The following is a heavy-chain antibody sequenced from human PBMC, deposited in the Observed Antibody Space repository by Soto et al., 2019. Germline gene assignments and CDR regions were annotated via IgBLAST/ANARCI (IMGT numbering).Heavy chain of an antibody. CDR1: GGTFNSYS. D-gene: IGHD6-13*01. J-gene: IGHJ6*02. Sequence: QVQLVQSGAEVKTPGSSVKVPCEASGGTFNSYSINWVRQAPGQGLEWMGRLIPMFGTTDYAQRFQGRVTFTADESTNTASMEVTNLTSEDTAVYYCARAAVLTFTRFYDVDVWGQGTTVTVSS. CDR2: LIPMFGTT. CDR3: ARAAVLTFTRFYDVDV. V-gene: IGHV1-69*18.